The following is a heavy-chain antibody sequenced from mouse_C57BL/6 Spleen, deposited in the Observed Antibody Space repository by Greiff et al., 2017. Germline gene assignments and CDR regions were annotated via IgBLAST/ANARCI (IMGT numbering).Heavy chain of an antibody. CDR1: GYTFTSYW. V-gene: IGHV1-55*01. Sequence: QIQLQQPGAELVKPGASVKMSCKASGYTFTSYWITWVKQRPGQGLEWIGDIYPGSGSTNYNEKFKSKATLTVDTSSSTAYMQLSSLTSEDAAVYYCARFYYGSSPYFDDWGQGTTLTVSS. J-gene: IGHJ2*01. CDR3: ARFYYGSSPYFDD. D-gene: IGHD1-1*01. CDR2: IYPGSGST.